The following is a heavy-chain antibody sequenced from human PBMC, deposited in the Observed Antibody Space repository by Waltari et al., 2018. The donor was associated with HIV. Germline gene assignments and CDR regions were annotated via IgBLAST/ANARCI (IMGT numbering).Heavy chain of an antibody. CDR2: IYYSGST. CDR3: ARLHVTQGDY. CDR1: GGSISSSSYY. D-gene: IGHD4-4*01. V-gene: IGHV4-39*01. Sequence: QLQLQESGPGLVKPSETLSLTCTVSGGSISSSSYYWGWIRQPPGKGLEGIGSIYYSGSTYYNPSLKSRVTISVDTSKNQFSLKLSSVTAADTAVYYCARLHVTQGDYWGQGTLVTVSS. J-gene: IGHJ4*02.